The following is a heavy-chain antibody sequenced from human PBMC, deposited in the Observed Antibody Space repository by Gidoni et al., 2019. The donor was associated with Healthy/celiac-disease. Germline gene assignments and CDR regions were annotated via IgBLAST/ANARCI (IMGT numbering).Heavy chain of an antibody. CDR3: ARELTGLNYYYYGMDV. V-gene: IGHV3-11*06. Sequence: QVQLVDSGGGLVKPGGSLRLSCAASGFTFSDYYMGWIRQAPGKGLEWVSYISSSSSYTNYADSVKGRFTISRDNAKNSLYLQMNSLRAEDTAVYYCARELTGLNYYYYGMDVWGQGTTVTVSS. J-gene: IGHJ6*02. CDR1: GFTFSDYY. D-gene: IGHD2-8*01. CDR2: ISSSSSYT.